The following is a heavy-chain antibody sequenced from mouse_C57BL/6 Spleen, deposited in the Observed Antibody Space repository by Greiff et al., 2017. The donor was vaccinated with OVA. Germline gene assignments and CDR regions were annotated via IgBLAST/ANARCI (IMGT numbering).Heavy chain of an antibody. CDR2: IDPNSGGT. Sequence: QVHVKQPGAELVKPGASVKLSCKASGYTFTSYWMHWVKQRPGRGLEWIGRIDPNSGGTKYNEKFKSKATLTVDKPSSTAYMQLSSLTSEDSAVYYGAGDYDYDEAWFAYWGQGTLVTVSA. J-gene: IGHJ3*01. CDR3: AGDYDYDEAWFAY. D-gene: IGHD2-4*01. V-gene: IGHV1-72*01. CDR1: GYTFTSYW.